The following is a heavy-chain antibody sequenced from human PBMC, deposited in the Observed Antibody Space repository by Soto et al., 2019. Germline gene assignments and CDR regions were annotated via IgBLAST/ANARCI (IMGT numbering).Heavy chain of an antibody. CDR1: GGSISSGGYY. Sequence: SETLSLTCTVSGGSISSGGYYWSWIRQHPGKGLEWIGYIYYSGSTYYNPSLKSLVTISVDTSKNQFSLKLSSVTAADTAVYYWARHPLGYCSGGSCLYFDYWGQGTLVTVSS. CDR3: ARHPLGYCSGGSCLYFDY. CDR2: IYYSGST. D-gene: IGHD2-15*01. J-gene: IGHJ4*02. V-gene: IGHV4-31*01.